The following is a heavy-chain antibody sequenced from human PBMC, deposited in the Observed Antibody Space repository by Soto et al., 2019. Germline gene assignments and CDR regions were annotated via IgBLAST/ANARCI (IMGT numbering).Heavy chain of an antibody. J-gene: IGHJ4*02. CDR3: ASTIDYYDSSGYPREVWSFAY. CDR2: IYYSGST. CDR1: GGSISSYY. D-gene: IGHD3-22*01. Sequence: PSETLSLTCTVSGGSISSYYWSWIRQPPGKGLEWIGYIYYSGSTNYNPSLKSRVTISVDTSKNQFSLKLSSVTAADTAVYYCASTIDYYDSSGYPREVWSFAYWGQGTLVTVSS. V-gene: IGHV4-59*01.